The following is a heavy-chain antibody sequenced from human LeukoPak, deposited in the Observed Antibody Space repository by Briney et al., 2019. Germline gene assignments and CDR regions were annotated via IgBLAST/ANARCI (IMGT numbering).Heavy chain of an antibody. V-gene: IGHV1-2*02. J-gene: IGHJ5*02. CDR3: ARDKLGLGELSLYDQ. Sequence: ASVKVSCKASGYSFSGFYMHWVRQAPGQGLEWMGWIIPNTGGTNYAQKFQGRVTMTRDTTISTAYMELSRLRSDDTAMYYCARDKLGLGELSLYDQWGQGTLVTVFS. CDR2: IIPNTGGT. D-gene: IGHD3-16*02. CDR1: GYSFSGFY.